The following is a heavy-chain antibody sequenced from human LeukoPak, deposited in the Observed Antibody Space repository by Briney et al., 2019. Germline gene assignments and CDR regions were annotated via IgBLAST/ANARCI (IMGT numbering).Heavy chain of an antibody. J-gene: IGHJ4*02. CDR2: INSDGSTT. CDR1: GFTFSSYW. CDR3: ARRSSGSPPFYFDY. V-gene: IGHV3-74*01. D-gene: IGHD1-26*01. Sequence: PGGSLRLSCAASGFTFSSYWMHWVRQAPGKGLVWVSRINSDGSTTNYADSVKGRFTISRVNAKNTLYLQMNSLRAEDTAMYYCARRSSGSPPFYFDYWGQGTLVTVSS.